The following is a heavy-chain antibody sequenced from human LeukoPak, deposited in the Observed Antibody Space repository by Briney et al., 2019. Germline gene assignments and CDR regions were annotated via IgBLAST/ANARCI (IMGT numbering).Heavy chain of an antibody. CDR2: FDPEDGET. V-gene: IGHV1-24*01. CDR1: GYTLTELS. CDR3: ATGSYDSSGYPLPNSRAYYYYYGMDV. J-gene: IGHJ6*02. D-gene: IGHD3-22*01. Sequence: ASVKVSCKVSGYTLTELSMHWVRQAPGKGLEWMGGFDPEDGETIYAQKFQGRVTMTEDTSTDTAYMELSSLRSEDTAVYYCATGSYDSSGYPLPNSRAYYYYYGMDVWGQGTTVTVSS.